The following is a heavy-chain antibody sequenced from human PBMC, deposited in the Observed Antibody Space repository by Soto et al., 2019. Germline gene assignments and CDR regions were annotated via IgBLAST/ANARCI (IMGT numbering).Heavy chain of an antibody. CDR1: GASISSGGYY. CDR2: IYYNGST. V-gene: IGHV4-31*03. Sequence: QVQLQESGPGLVKPSQTLSLTCTVSGASISSGGYYWSWIRQHPGKGLAWIGYIYYNGSTFYNPSPQRRVTRSVNTSKSQFSLRLSSVTAAGTAVYYCARRYLRFGEVPPNNWFDPWGQGTLVTVSS. J-gene: IGHJ5*02. CDR3: ARRYLRFGEVPPNNWFDP. D-gene: IGHD3-10*01.